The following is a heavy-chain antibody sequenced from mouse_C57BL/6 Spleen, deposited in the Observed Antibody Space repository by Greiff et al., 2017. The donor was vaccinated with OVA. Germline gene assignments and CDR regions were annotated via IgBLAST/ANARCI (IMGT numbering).Heavy chain of an antibody. CDR1: GFTFSDYY. V-gene: IGHV5-16*01. CDR2: INYDGSST. Sequence: EVKLMESEGGLVQPGSSMKLSCTASGFTFSDYYMAWVRQVPEKGLEWVANINYDGSSTYYLDSLKSRFIISRDNAKNILYLQMSSLKSEDTATYYCARGANWGFDYWGQGTTLTVSS. CDR3: ARGANWGFDY. J-gene: IGHJ2*01. D-gene: IGHD4-1*01.